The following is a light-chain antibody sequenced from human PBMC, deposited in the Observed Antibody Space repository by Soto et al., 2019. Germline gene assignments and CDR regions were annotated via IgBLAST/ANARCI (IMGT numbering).Light chain of an antibody. J-gene: IGLJ2*01. CDR1: NIGSKG. CDR2: SDT. CDR3: HVWDSGSAHVL. Sequence: SYELTQPPSVSVAPGETARISCGGNNIGSKGVHWYQQKPGQAPVLVIYSDTDLPPVIPERFSGSNSANMATLTISRVEAGDEADYHCHVWDSGSAHVLFGGGTKLTVL. V-gene: IGLV3-21*01.